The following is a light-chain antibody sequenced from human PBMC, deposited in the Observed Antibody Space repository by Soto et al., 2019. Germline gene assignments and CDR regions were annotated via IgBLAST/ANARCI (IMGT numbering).Light chain of an antibody. V-gene: IGKV1-5*01. J-gene: IGKJ1*01. CDR3: QQSYSPLWT. Sequence: DIQMAQSPSSLSPSVGDRVTITCRTSRSISDWLAWYQQKPGKAPELLIFDASNLKSGVSSRFSGSGSGTEFTLTISRLQPDDVATYYCQQSYSPLWTFGQGTKVDIK. CDR2: DAS. CDR1: RSISDW.